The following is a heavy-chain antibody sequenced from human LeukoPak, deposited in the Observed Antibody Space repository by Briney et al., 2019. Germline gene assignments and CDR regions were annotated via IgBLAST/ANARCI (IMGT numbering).Heavy chain of an antibody. CDR3: ARVVVQNAFDI. V-gene: IGHV4-39*01. Sequence: SETPSLTCTVSGGSISSSSYYWGWIRQPPGKGLEWIGSICYSGSTYYNPSLKSRVTISIDTSKNQFSLKLSSVTAADTAVYYCARVVVQNAFDIWGQGTMVTVSS. CDR2: ICYSGST. CDR1: GGSISSSSYY. D-gene: IGHD2-2*01. J-gene: IGHJ3*02.